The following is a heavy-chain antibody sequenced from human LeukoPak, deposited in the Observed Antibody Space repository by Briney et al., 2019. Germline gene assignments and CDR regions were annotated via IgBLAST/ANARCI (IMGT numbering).Heavy chain of an antibody. CDR2: IYYSGST. Sequence: PSETLSLTCTVSGGSISRSSYFWGWIRQPPGKGLEWIGSIYYSGSTYYSPSLKSRVTISVDTSKNQFSLKLTSVTAADTAVYYCARTGEQWPRYYFDYWGQGTLVTVSS. J-gene: IGHJ4*02. D-gene: IGHD6-19*01. CDR1: GGSISRSSYF. CDR3: ARTGEQWPRYYFDY. V-gene: IGHV4-39*07.